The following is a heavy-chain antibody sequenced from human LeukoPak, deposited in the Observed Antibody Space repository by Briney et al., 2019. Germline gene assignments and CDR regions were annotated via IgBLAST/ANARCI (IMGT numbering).Heavy chain of an antibody. Sequence: ASVKVSCKASGYTFTSYDINWVRQATGQGLEWMGWTNPNSGNTGYAQKFQGRVTMTRNTSISTAYMELSSLRSEDTAVYYCARDRAIHCSGGSCYSGTLYYYYYGMDVWGQGTTVTVSS. CDR1: GYTFTSYD. J-gene: IGHJ6*02. CDR3: ARDRAIHCSGGSCYSGTLYYYYYGMDV. V-gene: IGHV1-8*01. D-gene: IGHD2-15*01. CDR2: TNPNSGNT.